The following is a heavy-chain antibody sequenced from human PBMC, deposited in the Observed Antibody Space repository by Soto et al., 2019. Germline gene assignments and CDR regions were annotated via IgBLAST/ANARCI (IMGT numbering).Heavy chain of an antibody. J-gene: IGHJ4*02. CDR3: ATSVNSAMAFDF. D-gene: IGHD5-18*01. Sequence: QLQLVQSGAEVKKPGASVKVSCKASGYTFTHYYMHWVRQTPGQGLEWMGIINPNGGTSTYAQKFQAGFTMTRDTSTSTFYMELSGVRSEDSAVYYCATSVNSAMAFDFWGQGTLVTVSS. V-gene: IGHV1-46*01. CDR2: INPNGGTS. CDR1: GYTFTHYY.